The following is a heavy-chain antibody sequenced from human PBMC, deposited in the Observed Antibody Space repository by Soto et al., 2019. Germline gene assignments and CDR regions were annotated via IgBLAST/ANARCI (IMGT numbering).Heavy chain of an antibody. D-gene: IGHD6-6*01. Sequence: GGSLRLSCAASGFTFSSYAMSWVRQAPGKGLEWVSAISGSGGSTYYADSVKGRLTISRDNSKNTLYLQMNSLRAEDTAVYYCAKDLEYSSSSGLDYWGQGTLVTVSS. J-gene: IGHJ4*02. V-gene: IGHV3-23*01. CDR1: GFTFSSYA. CDR3: AKDLEYSSSSGLDY. CDR2: ISGSGGST.